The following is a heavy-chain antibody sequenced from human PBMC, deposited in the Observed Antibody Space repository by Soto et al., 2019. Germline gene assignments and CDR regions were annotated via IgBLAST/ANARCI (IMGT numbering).Heavy chain of an antibody. V-gene: IGHV1-69*10. CDR1: GDNFKKNV. Sequence: AASVKVSCKASGDNFKKNVFTWARQAPGQGLEWMGGTIPALGKTHYIEKFQGRVTITVDDATRTVYMEVRDLTSEDTAIYYCARGPFRPSAMDVWGQGTTVTVSS. CDR2: TIPALGKT. J-gene: IGHJ6*02. D-gene: IGHD3-10*01. CDR3: ARGPFRPSAMDV.